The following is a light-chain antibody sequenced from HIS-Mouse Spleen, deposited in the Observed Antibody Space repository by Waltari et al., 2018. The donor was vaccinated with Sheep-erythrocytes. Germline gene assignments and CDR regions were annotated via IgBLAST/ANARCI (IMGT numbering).Light chain of an antibody. CDR1: ALPKQH. V-gene: IGLV3-25*03. CDR3: QSADSSGTYVV. CDR2: KDN. Sequence: SYELTQPPSAAMSPGPTARITCSGDALPKQHAYWHQQKPGQAPVLVINKDNGRPSGIPERFSGYSSGTTVTLTISGVQAEDEADYYCQSADSSGTYVVFGGGTKLTVL. J-gene: IGLJ2*01.